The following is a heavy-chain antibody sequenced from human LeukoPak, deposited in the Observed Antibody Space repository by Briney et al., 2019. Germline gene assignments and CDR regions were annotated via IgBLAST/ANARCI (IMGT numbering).Heavy chain of an antibody. CDR3: ARGASWGYDYFDY. CDR2: IYPGDSDT. Sequence: GASLQISCKGSGYIFTSYWIGWVRQLPGKGLEWMGIIYPGDSDTRYSPSFQGQVTISADKSTSTAYLQWSSLKASDTAMYYCARGASWGYDYFDYWGQGTLVTVSS. CDR1: GYIFTSYW. D-gene: IGHD5-12*01. V-gene: IGHV5-51*01. J-gene: IGHJ4*02.